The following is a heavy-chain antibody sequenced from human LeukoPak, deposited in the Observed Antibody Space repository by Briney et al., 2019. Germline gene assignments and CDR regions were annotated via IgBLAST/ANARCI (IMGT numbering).Heavy chain of an antibody. CDR3: ARGGQWAETNWFDP. CDR2: ISSSGHP. J-gene: IGHJ5*02. CDR1: DGSISDYH. Sequence: SETLSLTCTVSDGSISDYHWVWIRQPPGKGLEWIGDISSSGHPDYTPSLRGRVSMSIDASRNHFSLKVDSVTTADTAVYYCARGGQWAETNWFDPWGRGILVSVS. D-gene: IGHD1-26*01. V-gene: IGHV4-59*01.